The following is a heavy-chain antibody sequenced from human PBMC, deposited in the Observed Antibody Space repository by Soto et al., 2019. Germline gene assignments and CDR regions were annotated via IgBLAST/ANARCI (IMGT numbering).Heavy chain of an antibody. CDR2: IKQDGSEK. V-gene: IGHV3-7*03. CDR1: GFTFSSYW. CDR3: ARGLEIRPSSVNDAFDI. Sequence: GGSLRLSCAASGFTFSSYWMSWVRQAPGKGLEWVANIKQDGSEKYYVDSVKGRFTISRDNDKNSLYLQMNSLRAEDTAVYYCARGLEIRPSSVNDAFDIWGQGTMVTVSS. J-gene: IGHJ3*02. D-gene: IGHD1-1*01.